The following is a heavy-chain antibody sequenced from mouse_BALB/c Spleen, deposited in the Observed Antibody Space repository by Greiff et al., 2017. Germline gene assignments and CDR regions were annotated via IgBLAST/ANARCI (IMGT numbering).Heavy chain of an antibody. V-gene: IGHV3-6*02. CDR3: ASGYGTFAY. J-gene: IGHJ3*01. CDR2: ISYDGSN. D-gene: IGHD2-10*02. Sequence: EVKLMESGPGLVKPSQSLSLTCSVTGYSITSGYYWNWIRQFPGNKLEWMGYISYDGSNNYNPSLKNRISITRDTSKNQFFLKLNSVTTEDTATYYCASGYGTFAYWGQGTLVTVSA. CDR1: GYSITSGYY.